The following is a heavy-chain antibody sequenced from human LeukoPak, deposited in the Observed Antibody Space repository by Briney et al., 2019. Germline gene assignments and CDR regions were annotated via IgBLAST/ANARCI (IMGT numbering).Heavy chain of an antibody. CDR2: IKQDGSEK. V-gene: IGHV3-7*01. CDR1: GFTFSSYW. Sequence: TGGSLRLSCAASGFTFSSYWMSWVRQAPGKGLEWVANIKQDGSEKYYVDSVKGRFTISRDNAKNSLYLQMNSLRAEDTAVYYCAKDSRGSGSRYYGMDVWGQGTTVTVSS. J-gene: IGHJ6*02. D-gene: IGHD3-10*01. CDR3: AKDSRGSGSRYYGMDV.